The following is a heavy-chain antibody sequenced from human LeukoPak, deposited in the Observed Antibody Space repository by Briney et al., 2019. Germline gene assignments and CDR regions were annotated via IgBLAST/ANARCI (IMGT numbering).Heavy chain of an antibody. Sequence: PGGSLRLSCAASGFTFGDYAMHWVRQAPGKGLEWVSGISWNSGSIGYADSVKGRFTISRDNAKNSLYLQMNSLRAEDTALYYCAKDIDYGGKANYFDYWGQGTLVTVSS. J-gene: IGHJ4*02. V-gene: IGHV3-9*01. CDR3: AKDIDYGGKANYFDY. CDR2: ISWNSGSI. D-gene: IGHD4-23*01. CDR1: GFTFGDYA.